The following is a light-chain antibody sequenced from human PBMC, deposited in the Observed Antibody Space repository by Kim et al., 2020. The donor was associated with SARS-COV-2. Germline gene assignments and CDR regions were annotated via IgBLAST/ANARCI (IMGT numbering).Light chain of an antibody. Sequence: VAPGKMATITCGGNDIGTKSVYCYQQKPGQAPVLVIYYTGDRPSGIPDRFSGSKSGNTATLTISRVEAGDEANYYCQVWDSSSDWVFGGGTQLTVL. J-gene: IGLJ3*02. CDR3: QVWDSSSDWV. V-gene: IGLV3-21*04. CDR1: DIGTKS. CDR2: YTG.